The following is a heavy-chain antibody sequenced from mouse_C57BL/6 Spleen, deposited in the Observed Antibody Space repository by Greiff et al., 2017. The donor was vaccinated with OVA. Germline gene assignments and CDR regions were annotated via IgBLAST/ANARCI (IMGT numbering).Heavy chain of an antibody. CDR3: ARDGYDGFAY. J-gene: IGHJ3*01. V-gene: IGHV1-22*01. D-gene: IGHD2-2*01. Sequence: LVESGASVKMSCKASGYTFTDYNMHWVKQSHGKSLEWIGYINPNNGGTSYNQKFKGKATLTVNKSSSTAYMELRSLTSEDSAVYYCARDGYDGFAYWGQGTLVTVSA. CDR1: GYTFTDYN. CDR2: INPNNGGT.